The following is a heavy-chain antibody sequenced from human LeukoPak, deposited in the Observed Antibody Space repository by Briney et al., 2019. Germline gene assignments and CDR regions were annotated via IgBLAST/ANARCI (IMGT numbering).Heavy chain of an antibody. J-gene: IGHJ4*02. CDR3: ASFRVGASSQYPIALNRAFDY. Sequence: SETLSLTCTVSGTSNTTHYWGWIRQPAGKGLEWIGRIYTSGVTNTNPSLKSRVTMSVDSSKNQFYLKLSSVTAADTAVYYCASFRVGASSQYPIALNRAFDYWGQGTLVTVSS. D-gene: IGHD1-26*01. CDR1: GTSNTTHY. V-gene: IGHV4-4*07. CDR2: IYTSGVT.